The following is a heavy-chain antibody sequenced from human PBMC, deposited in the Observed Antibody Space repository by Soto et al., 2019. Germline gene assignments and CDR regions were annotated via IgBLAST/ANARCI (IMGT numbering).Heavy chain of an antibody. Sequence: PGGSLRLSCAASGFTSSDYYMTWIRQAPGKGLEWVSYISSSGTGIYYADPVKGRFTISRDNAKNSLFLQMSSLRAEDTAVYYCARAYSDAFDIWGQGTMVTVSS. CDR2: ISSSGTGI. CDR3: ARAYSDAFDI. D-gene: IGHD2-15*01. V-gene: IGHV3-11*01. J-gene: IGHJ3*02. CDR1: GFTSSDYY.